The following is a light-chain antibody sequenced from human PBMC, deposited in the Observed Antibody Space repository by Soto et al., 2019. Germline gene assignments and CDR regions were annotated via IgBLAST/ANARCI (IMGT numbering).Light chain of an antibody. CDR2: DAS. CDR1: QSVSTN. CDR3: HQRSSRPT. J-gene: IGKJ4*01. Sequence: EIVLTQSPATLSLSPGERATLSCRASQSVSTNLAWYQQKPGLAPRLLIYDASNRATGIPARFSGSGSGTDFTLTISSLQPEDFAVYYCHQRSSRPTFGGGTKVEIK. V-gene: IGKV3-11*01.